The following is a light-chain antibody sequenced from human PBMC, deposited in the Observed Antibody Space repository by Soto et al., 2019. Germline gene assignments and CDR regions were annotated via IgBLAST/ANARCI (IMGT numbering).Light chain of an antibody. J-gene: IGKJ1*01. V-gene: IGKV1-17*01. CDR1: QGIRHD. CDR3: QQYSSLSRT. CDR2: AAS. Sequence: DIQMTQSPSYLSASVGDSVTIICRASQGIRHDLAWYQQKPGKAPRLLIYAASSLQSGIPSRFSGSGSGTEFSLTISSLQPEDFATFYCQQYSSLSRTFGQGTKVDI.